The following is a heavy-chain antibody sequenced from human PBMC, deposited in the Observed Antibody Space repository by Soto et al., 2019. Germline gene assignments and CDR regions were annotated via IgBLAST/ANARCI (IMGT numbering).Heavy chain of an antibody. CDR2: VFSSVSA. D-gene: IGHD2-21*02. CDR3: ARDGMTTGDT. V-gene: IGHV4-61*08. J-gene: IGHJ4*02. CDR1: GVPISTDDYY. Sequence: PSETLSLTCTVSGVPISTDDYYWTWIRQPPGKGLEWIGRVFSSVSATYNPSLKSRVSISMDTPENRISLKLDSVTAADAGVYFCARDGMTTGDTWGPGTLVTVSS.